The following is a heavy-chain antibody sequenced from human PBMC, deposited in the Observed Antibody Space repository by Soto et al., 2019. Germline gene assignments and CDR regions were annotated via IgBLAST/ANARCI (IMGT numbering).Heavy chain of an antibody. V-gene: IGHV1-2*02. CDR2: INPNSGGT. Sequence: ASVKVSCKASGYTFTGYYMHWVRRAPGQGLEWMGWINPNSGGTNYAQKFQGRVTMTRDTSISTAYMELSRLRSDDTAVYYCARDLGIVVVPAAIGCDYWGQGTLVTVSS. D-gene: IGHD2-2*01. CDR3: ARDLGIVVVPAAIGCDY. CDR1: GYTFTGYY. J-gene: IGHJ4*02.